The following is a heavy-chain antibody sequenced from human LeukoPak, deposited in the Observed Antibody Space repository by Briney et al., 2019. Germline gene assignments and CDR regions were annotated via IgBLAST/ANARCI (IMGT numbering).Heavy chain of an antibody. CDR3: ARRRLGYYFDY. J-gene: IGHJ4*02. D-gene: IGHD5-24*01. CDR2: INPRGST. CDR1: GGSFSGYY. V-gene: IGHV4-34*01. Sequence: SETLSLTCGVYGGSFSGYYWSWIRQPPAHGLEWIGEINPRGSTNYNPSLKSRVTLSADTSKDQFSLTLNSVTAADTAVYYCARRRLGYYFDYWGQGTLVTVSS.